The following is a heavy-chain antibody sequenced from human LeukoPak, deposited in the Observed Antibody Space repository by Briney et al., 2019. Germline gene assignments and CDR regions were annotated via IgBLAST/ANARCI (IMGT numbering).Heavy chain of an antibody. J-gene: IGHJ4*02. Sequence: GGSLRLSCAASGFTFSSYSMNWVRQAPGKGLEWVSSISSSSSYIYYADSVKGRFTISRDNAKNSLYLQMNGLRAEDTAVYYCARDKGSSWPDYFDYWGQGTLVTVSS. CDR3: ARDKGSSWPDYFDY. CDR1: GFTFSSYS. CDR2: ISSSSSYI. D-gene: IGHD6-13*01. V-gene: IGHV3-21*01.